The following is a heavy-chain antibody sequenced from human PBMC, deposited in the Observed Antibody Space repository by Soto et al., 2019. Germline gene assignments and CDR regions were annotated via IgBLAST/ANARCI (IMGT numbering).Heavy chain of an antibody. V-gene: IGHV4-39*01. CDR3: ARHPRPPDYSFDY. CDR1: GGSISSRSYY. Sequence: QLQLQESGPGLVKPSETLSLTCTVSGGSISSRSYYWAWIRQPPGKGLEWIGSFYCTGSTEYNRSLRGRVTIPIDTAENQFSLRLSSVTAADTAVYYCARHPRPPDYSFDYWGQGTLVTVSS. D-gene: IGHD4-4*01. J-gene: IGHJ4*02. CDR2: FYCTGST.